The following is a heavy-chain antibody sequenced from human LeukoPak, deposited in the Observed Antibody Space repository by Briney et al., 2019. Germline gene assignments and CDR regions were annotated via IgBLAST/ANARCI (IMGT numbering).Heavy chain of an antibody. CDR2: IKTRADGETT. D-gene: IGHD3-16*01. V-gene: IGHV3-15*07. CDR1: GFTFSGSA. CDR3: TTGIDDGGGY. J-gene: IGHJ4*02. Sequence: GGSLRLSCAASGFTFSGSAMHWVRQAPGKGLEWVGRIKTRADGETTDYPAPVKGRFTISRDDSKDTVFLQLNSLRTDDTGVYYCTTGIDDGGGYWGQGTLVTVSS.